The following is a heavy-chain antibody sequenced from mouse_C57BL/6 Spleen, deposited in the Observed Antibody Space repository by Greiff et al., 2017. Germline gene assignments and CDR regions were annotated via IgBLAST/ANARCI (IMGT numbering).Heavy chain of an antibody. J-gene: IGHJ2*01. CDR2: ISDGGSYT. Sequence: EVKLMESGGGLVKPGGSLKLSCAASGFTFSSYAMSWVRQTPEKRLEWVATISDGGSYTYYPDNVKGRFTISRDNAKNNLYLQMSHLKSEDTAMYYCARDLGGTKDYWGQGTTLTVSS. D-gene: IGHD4-1*01. V-gene: IGHV5-4*01. CDR1: GFTFSSYA. CDR3: ARDLGGTKDY.